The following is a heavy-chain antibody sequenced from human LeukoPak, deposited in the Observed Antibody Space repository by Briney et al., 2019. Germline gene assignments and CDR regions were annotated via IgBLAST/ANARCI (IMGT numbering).Heavy chain of an antibody. J-gene: IGHJ3*02. CDR1: GFTFSSYT. Sequence: QPGGSLRLSCAASGFTFSSYTMHWVRQAPGKGLEWVAVISFDGNNKYYADSVKGRFTISRDNSKNTQDLQMDSLRAEDTAVYFCARDHRPGTYRTSAQNDAFDIWGQGTMVTVSS. V-gene: IGHV3-30-3*01. CDR2: ISFDGNNK. CDR3: ARDHRPGTYRTSAQNDAFDI. D-gene: IGHD3-16*02.